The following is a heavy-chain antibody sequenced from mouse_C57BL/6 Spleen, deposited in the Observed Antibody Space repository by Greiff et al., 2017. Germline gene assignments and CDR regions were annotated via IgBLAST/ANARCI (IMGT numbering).Heavy chain of an antibody. V-gene: IGHV5-6*01. CDR1: GFTFSSYG. D-gene: IGHD1-1*01. CDR2: ISSGGSYT. CDR3: AREATHYFDY. Sequence: EVKLVESGGDLVKPGGSLKLSCAASGFTFSSYGMSWVRQTPDKRLAWVATISSGGSYTYYPDSVKGRFTISRDNAKNTLYLQMSSLKSEDTAMYYCAREATHYFDYWGQGTTLTVSS. J-gene: IGHJ2*01.